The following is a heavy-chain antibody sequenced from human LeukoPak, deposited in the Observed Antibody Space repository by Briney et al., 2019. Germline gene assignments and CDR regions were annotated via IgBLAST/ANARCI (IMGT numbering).Heavy chain of an antibody. CDR3: ARVRVPAATYYFDY. J-gene: IGHJ4*02. Sequence: SVKVSCQSSGYTFPRYGISGVRQARGQGLEGMGGIIPIFGTASYAQKFQGRVTITTDESTSTAYMELSRLRSEDTAVYCCARVRVPAATYYFDYWGQGTLVTVSS. CDR1: GYTFPRYG. CDR2: IIPIFGTA. D-gene: IGHD2-2*01. V-gene: IGHV1-69*05.